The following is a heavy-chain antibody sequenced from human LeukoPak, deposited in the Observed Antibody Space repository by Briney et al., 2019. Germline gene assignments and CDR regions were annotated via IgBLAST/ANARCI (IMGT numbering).Heavy chain of an antibody. J-gene: IGHJ4*02. Sequence: SETLSLTRTVSRGSISSYYWSWIRQPPGRGLEWIGYIYYSGRTNYNPSPKCRVTISVDTSKIQFSLKLSSVTAADTAVYYCARNTYYYGSGAMTDYWGQGTLVTVSS. CDR3: ARNTYYYGSGAMTDY. V-gene: IGHV4-59*01. D-gene: IGHD3-10*01. CDR1: RGSISSYY. CDR2: IYYSGRT.